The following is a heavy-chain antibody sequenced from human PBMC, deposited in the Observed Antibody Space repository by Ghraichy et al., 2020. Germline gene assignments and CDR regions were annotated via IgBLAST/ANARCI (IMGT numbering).Heavy chain of an antibody. J-gene: IGHJ4*02. D-gene: IGHD3-10*01. CDR1: GFSVGKYG. Sequence: GGSLRLSCAAAGFSVGKYGMHWGRQAPGTGLEWVAIISYDGSKKYYGDSVEGRFTISRDNSKNTIYLHMNSLRAEDSAIYYCAKTGVGGYWGQGTLVTVSS. CDR3: AKTGVGGY. V-gene: IGHV3-30*18. CDR2: ISYDGSKK.